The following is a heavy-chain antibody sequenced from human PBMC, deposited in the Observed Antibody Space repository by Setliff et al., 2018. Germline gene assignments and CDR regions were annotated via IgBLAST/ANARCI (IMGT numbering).Heavy chain of an antibody. CDR3: ARAWYYNFWSGSQIDY. D-gene: IGHD3-3*01. CDR1: FSPFPRSS. CDR2: LPPPPWNP. V-gene: IGHV7-4-1*02. J-gene: IGHJ4*02. Sequence: SFSPFPRSSLNWVRQAPGQGLECLVCLPPPPWNPMYAQGFTGRFVFSLDTSVSTAYLQISSLKAEDTAVYYCARAWYYNFWSGSQIDYWGQGTLVTVSS.